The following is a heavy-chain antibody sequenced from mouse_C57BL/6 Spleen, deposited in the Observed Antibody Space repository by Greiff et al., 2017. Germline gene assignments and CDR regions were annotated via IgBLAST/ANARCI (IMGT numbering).Heavy chain of an antibody. CDR1: GFSLTSYG. V-gene: IGHV2-6-1*01. CDR3: ARQILYYSNYPYYAMDY. D-gene: IGHD2-5*01. J-gene: IGHJ4*01. CDR2: IWSDGST. Sequence: VQLQESGPGLVAPSQSLSITCTVSGFSLTSYGVHWVRQPPGKGLEWLVVIWSDGSTTYNSAPKSRLSISKDNSKSQVFLKMNSLQTDDTAMYYCARQILYYSNYPYYAMDYWGQGTSVTVSS.